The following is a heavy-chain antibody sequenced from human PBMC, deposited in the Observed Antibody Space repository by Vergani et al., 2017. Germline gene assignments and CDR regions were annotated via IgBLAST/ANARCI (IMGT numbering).Heavy chain of an antibody. CDR1: FDSIRNLY. J-gene: IGHJ4*02. Sequence: QVQLQESGPGLVKSSETLSLTCSVSFDSIRNLYCNWTRQPPGKGLEWIGSIHYSENTNYNPSLKTRVTISVDTSKNQFSLTLTSGTAAETAVYYCASDTHSGQRAERWGQGILVTVTS. V-gene: IGHV4-59*11. CDR2: IHYSENT. D-gene: IGHD1-1*01. CDR3: ASDTHSGQRAER.